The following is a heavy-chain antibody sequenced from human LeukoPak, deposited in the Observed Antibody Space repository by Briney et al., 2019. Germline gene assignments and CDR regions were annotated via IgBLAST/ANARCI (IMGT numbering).Heavy chain of an antibody. CDR2: ISAYNGNT. J-gene: IGHJ6*03. V-gene: IGHV1-18*01. CDR3: ARDPPRPNSSSWFRGNYYYYYYMDV. CDR1: GYTFTSYG. D-gene: IGHD6-13*01. Sequence: ASVKVSCKASGYTFTSYGISWVRQAPGQGLEWMGWISAYNGNTNYAQKLQGRVTMTTDTSTSTAYMELRSLRSDDTAVYYCARDPPRPNSSSWFRGNYYYYYYMDVWGKGTTVTVSS.